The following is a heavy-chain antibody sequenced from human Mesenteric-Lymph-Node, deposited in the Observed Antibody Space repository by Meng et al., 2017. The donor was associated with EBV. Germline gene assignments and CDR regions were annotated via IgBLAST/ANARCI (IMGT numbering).Heavy chain of an antibody. CDR2: FYHRGDT. CDR1: VDSISRDIW. Sequence: QWHLKESGPGLVKPSENLSLTLTVSVDSISRDIWWSWVRPPPGKGLEWIGEFYHRGDTNYNPSLKSRVDISVDKSKNQFYLSLFSVTAADTAVYYCGRDQGRELINHWGQGTLVTVSS. J-gene: IGHJ4*02. D-gene: IGHD1-7*01. V-gene: IGHV4-4*02. CDR3: GRDQGRELINH.